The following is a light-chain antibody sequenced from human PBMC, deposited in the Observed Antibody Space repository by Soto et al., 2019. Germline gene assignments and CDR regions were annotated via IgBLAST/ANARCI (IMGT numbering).Light chain of an antibody. J-gene: IGKJ1*01. Sequence: EIVLTQSPGTLSLSPGETVALSCRASQSVTNNYLAWYQQKRDQAPRLLIYGASNRATGIPDRFSGGGSGTDFILTIIRLEPEEFAVYYWHQYGSAPQTFGKGTKVEIK. CDR2: GAS. V-gene: IGKV3-20*01. CDR1: QSVTNNY. CDR3: HQYGSAPQT.